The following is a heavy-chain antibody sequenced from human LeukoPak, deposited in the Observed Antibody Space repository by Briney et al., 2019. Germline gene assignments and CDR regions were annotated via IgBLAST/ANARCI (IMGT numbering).Heavy chain of an antibody. CDR1: GFTFSTYA. D-gene: IGHD6-13*01. V-gene: IGHV3-30*04. Sequence: GGSLRLSCAASGFTFSTYAMNWVRQAPGKGLEWVAVISYDGRQNYYADSVKGRFTISRDNSKNTLYLQMNSLRAEDTAVYYCAREGRYSSSWYRYYYYGMDVWGQGTTVTVSS. CDR3: AREGRYSSSWYRYYYYGMDV. J-gene: IGHJ6*02. CDR2: ISYDGRQN.